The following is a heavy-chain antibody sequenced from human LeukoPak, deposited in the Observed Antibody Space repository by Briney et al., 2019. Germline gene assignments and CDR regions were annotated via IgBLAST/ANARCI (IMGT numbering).Heavy chain of an antibody. CDR1: GFTFNDHA. J-gene: IGHJ4*02. D-gene: IGHD3-3*01. CDR3: ARGGQNFDFWRFDY. V-gene: IGHV3-23*01. CDR2: ISGSGGST. Sequence: TGGSLRLSYAGSGFTFNDHAMSWVRQAPGKGLEWVSSISGSGGSTYYADYVKGRSTISRDNSKNVVYFEMHSLRGEDTAVYFCARGGQNFDFWRFDYWGQGTLVVVSS.